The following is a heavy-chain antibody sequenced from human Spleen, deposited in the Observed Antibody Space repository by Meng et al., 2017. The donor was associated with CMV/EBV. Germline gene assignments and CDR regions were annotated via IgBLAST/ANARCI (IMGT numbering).Heavy chain of an antibody. CDR3: GKDRAAVTGNYYYYAMDV. CDR1: GFTFDDYA. D-gene: IGHD6-25*01. Sequence: GGSLRLSCAASGFTFDDYAMHWVRQAPGKGLEWVSLISWDGGSTYYADSVKGRFTISRDNSKNSLYLQMNSLRAEDTALYYCGKDRAAVTGNYYYYAMDVWGQGTTVTVSS. J-gene: IGHJ6*02. V-gene: IGHV3-43D*03. CDR2: ISWDGGST.